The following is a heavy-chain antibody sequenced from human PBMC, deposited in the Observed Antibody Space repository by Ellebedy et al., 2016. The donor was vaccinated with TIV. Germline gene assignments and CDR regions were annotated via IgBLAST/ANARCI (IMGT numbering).Heavy chain of an antibody. V-gene: IGHV1-2*02. CDR3: ASTVDIVATITLEH. CDR2: INPNSGAT. D-gene: IGHD5-12*01. CDR1: GYTFTGYY. Sequence: AASVKVFCKTSGYTFTGYYMHWVRQAPGQGLEWMGWINPNSGATTYAQKFQGRVTMTRDTSISTAYMEVSRLRSDDTAVYYCASTVDIVATITLEHWGQGTLVTVSS. J-gene: IGHJ1*01.